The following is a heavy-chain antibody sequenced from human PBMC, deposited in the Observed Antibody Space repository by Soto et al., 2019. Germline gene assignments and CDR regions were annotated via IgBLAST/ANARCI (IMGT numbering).Heavy chain of an antibody. J-gene: IGHJ5*02. CDR1: GYIFSKYW. Sequence: PGESLKISCKGSGYIFSKYWIAWVRQMPGKGLEWMGIIYPGDSETRYSASFQGQVTISADKSISTAYLQWSSLTASDTAMYYCARQYYDDNGPLVNWFDPWGQGTLVT. CDR2: IYPGDSET. V-gene: IGHV5-51*01. CDR3: ARQYYDDNGPLVNWFDP. D-gene: IGHD3-16*01.